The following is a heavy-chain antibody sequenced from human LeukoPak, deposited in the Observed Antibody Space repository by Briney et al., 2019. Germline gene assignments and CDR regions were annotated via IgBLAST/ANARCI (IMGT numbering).Heavy chain of an antibody. V-gene: IGHV3-53*01. Sequence: PGGSLRLSCAASGFTVSSNYMSWVRQAPGKGLEWVSVIYSGGSTYYADSVKGRFTISRDNSKNTLYLQMNSLRAADTAVYYCARGPYSYGDAFDIWGQGTMVTVSS. CDR3: ARGPYSYGDAFDI. D-gene: IGHD5-18*01. CDR1: GFTVSSNY. J-gene: IGHJ3*02. CDR2: IYSGGST.